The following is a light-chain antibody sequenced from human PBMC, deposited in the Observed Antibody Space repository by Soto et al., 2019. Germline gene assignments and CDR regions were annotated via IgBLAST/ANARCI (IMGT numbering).Light chain of an antibody. Sequence: QSALTQPPSASGSPGQSVTISCTGTSRDVGGYNWVSWYQHHPGKVPKLLIYEVTNRPSGVSNRFSGSKSGSTASLTISGLQAEDEADYYCSSYTSSNTLVFGTGTKLTVL. CDR3: SSYTSSNTLV. V-gene: IGLV2-14*01. J-gene: IGLJ1*01. CDR2: EVT. CDR1: SRDVGGYNW.